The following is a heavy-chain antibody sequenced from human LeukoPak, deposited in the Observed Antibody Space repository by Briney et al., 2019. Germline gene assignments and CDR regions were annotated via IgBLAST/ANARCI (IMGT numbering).Heavy chain of an antibody. CDR2: IYYSGST. CDR1: DGSISSGGYY. J-gene: IGHJ5*02. Sequence: PSQTLSLTCTVSDGSISSGGYYWSWIRQHPGKGLEWIGYIYYSGSTYYNPSLKSRVTISVDTSKNQFSLKLSSVTAADTAVYYCAREYGDSYNWFDPWGQGTLVTVSS. D-gene: IGHD4-17*01. CDR3: AREYGDSYNWFDP. V-gene: IGHV4-31*03.